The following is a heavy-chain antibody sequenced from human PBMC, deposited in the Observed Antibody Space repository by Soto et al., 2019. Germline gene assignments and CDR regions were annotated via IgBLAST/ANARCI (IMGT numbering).Heavy chain of an antibody. CDR1: GGTFSSYA. V-gene: IGHV1-69*13. CDR3: ARHDCISSSCYYYYYYGMDV. J-gene: IGHJ6*02. CDR2: IIPIFDTA. Sequence: SVKVSCKASGGTFSSYAISCVRQAPGQGLEWMGGIIPIFDTANYAQKFQGRVTITADESTSTAYMELSSLRSEDTAVYYCARHDCISSSCYYYYYYGMDVWGQGTTVTVSS. D-gene: IGHD2-2*01.